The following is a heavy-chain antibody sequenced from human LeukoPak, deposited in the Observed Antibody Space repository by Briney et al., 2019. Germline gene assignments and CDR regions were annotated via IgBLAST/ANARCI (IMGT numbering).Heavy chain of an antibody. D-gene: IGHD4-17*01. J-gene: IGHJ6*02. CDR3: ARHEREDYADYYYGMDV. V-gene: IGHV4-59*08. CDR1: GGSISSYY. CDR2: IYYSGST. Sequence: PSETLSLTCTVSGGSISSYYWSWIRQPPGKGLEWIGYIYYSGSTNYNPSLKSRVTISVDTSKNQFSLKLSSVTAADTAVYYCARHEREDYADYYYGMDVWGQGTTVTVSS.